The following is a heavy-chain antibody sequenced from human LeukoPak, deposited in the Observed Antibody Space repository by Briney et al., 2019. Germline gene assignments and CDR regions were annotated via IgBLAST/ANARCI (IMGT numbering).Heavy chain of an antibody. V-gene: IGHV6-1*01. J-gene: IGHJ4*02. Sequence: SQTLSVTCAISGESVSSLNGAWNWIRQSPSRGLEWLGRTYYRSKWYYDYAESVKGRITINPDTSKNQFSLQLTSVTPEDTAMYYCARDEGNSGWYTFDYWGQGTLVTVSS. D-gene: IGHD6-19*01. CDR2: TYYRSKWYY. CDR1: GESVSSLNGA. CDR3: ARDEGNSGWYTFDY.